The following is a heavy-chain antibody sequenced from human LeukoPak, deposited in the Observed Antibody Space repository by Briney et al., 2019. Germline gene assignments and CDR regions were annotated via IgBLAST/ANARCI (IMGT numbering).Heavy chain of an antibody. J-gene: IGHJ4*02. CDR1: GFTFSSYE. V-gene: IGHV3-48*03. CDR2: ISSSGSTI. Sequence: QTGGSLRLSCAASGFTFSSYEMNWVRQAPGKGLEWVSYISSSGSTIYYADSVKGRFTISRDNANNLVYLQMNSLRAEDTAVYYCSRESFAARWDWGQGTLVTVSS. D-gene: IGHD6-6*01. CDR3: SRESFAARWD.